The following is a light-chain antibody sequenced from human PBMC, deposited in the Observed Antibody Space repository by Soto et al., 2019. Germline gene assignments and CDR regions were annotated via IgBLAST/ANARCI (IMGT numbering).Light chain of an antibody. J-gene: IGKJ5*01. CDR2: DAS. CDR1: QNINNY. V-gene: IGKV1-33*01. CDR3: QQYENRPT. Sequence: DNQMTLSASSLSAYVGDRVTMTCQASQNINNYLNWYQQKPGRAPKLLIYDASNLEAGVPSRFRGSGSGTDFTFTISRLQPEDIATYYCQQYENRPTFGQGTRLEIK.